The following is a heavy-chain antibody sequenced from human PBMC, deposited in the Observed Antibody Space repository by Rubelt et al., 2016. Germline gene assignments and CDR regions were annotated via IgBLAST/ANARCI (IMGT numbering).Heavy chain of an antibody. D-gene: IGHD3-22*01. CDR3: ARDLSHYDSSGYPARYYYGMDV. V-gene: IGHV3-23*01. CDR2: ISGSGGST. CDR1: GFTFSSYA. Sequence: AASGFTFSSYAMSWVRQAPGKGLEWVSAISGSGGSTYYADSVKGRFTISRDNSKNTLYLQMNSLRAEDTAVYYCARDLSHYDSSGYPARYYYGMDVWGQGTTVTVSS. J-gene: IGHJ6*02.